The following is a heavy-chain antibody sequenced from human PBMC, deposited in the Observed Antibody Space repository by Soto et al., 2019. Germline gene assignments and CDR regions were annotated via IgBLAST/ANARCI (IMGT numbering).Heavy chain of an antibody. CDR1: GASISSSNW. Sequence: QVQLQESGPGLVKPSGTLSLTCVVSGASISSSNWWSWVRQPPGQRLEWIGEIYHSGSTNYNPSLNSRVTISMDKSNNQFSLKLSSVTAADTAVYFCARDPGTARGSTNWFDSWGQGTLVTVSS. J-gene: IGHJ5*01. V-gene: IGHV4-4*02. CDR2: IYHSGST. D-gene: IGHD5-18*01. CDR3: ARDPGTARGSTNWFDS.